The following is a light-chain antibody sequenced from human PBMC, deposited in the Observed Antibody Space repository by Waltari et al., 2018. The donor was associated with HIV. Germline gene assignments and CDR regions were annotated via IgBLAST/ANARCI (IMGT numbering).Light chain of an antibody. Sequence: VLTQSPATLSLSPGERDTLSCRPSRTVSSFIACYQQRPGQAPSLLIYDASNRATDIPGRFSGSGSGTDFTLTISSLEPEDFAVYYCQQRTNWLWTFGQGTMVEIK. V-gene: IGKV3-11*01. CDR1: RTVSSF. CDR3: QQRTNWLWT. J-gene: IGKJ1*01. CDR2: DAS.